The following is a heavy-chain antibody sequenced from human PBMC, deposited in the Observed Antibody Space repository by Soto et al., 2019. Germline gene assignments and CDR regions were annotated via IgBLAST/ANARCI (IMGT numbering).Heavy chain of an antibody. J-gene: IGHJ4*02. D-gene: IGHD3-16*02. CDR1: GGTFSSYA. Sequence: QVQLVQSGAEVKKPGSSVKVSCKASGGTFSSYAISWVRQAPGQGLEWMGGIIPIFGTANYAQKFQGRVTITADESTSTAYMELSSLRSEDTAVYYCARALTRGGDYVWGSYRPYFHYFDYWGQGTLVTVSS. V-gene: IGHV1-69*01. CDR2: IIPIFGTA. CDR3: ARALTRGGDYVWGSYRPYFHYFDY.